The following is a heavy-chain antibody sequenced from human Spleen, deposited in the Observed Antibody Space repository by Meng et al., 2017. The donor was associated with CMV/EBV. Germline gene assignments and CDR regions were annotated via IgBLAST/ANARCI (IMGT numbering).Heavy chain of an antibody. J-gene: IGHJ5*02. V-gene: IGHV1-69*05. D-gene: IGHD3-16*01. CDR1: TFTTHS. Sequence: TFTTHSVNWVRPAPGPGRQWMGGRIPIFETPTYAQKFQGRVTISTDESMTTAYMELSSLRSEDTAVYYCARGISFDTGIINGLWFDPWGQGTLVTVSS. CDR2: RIPIFETP. CDR3: ARGISFDTGIINGLWFDP.